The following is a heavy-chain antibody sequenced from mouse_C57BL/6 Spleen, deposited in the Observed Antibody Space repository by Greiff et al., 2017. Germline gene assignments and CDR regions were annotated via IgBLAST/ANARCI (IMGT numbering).Heavy chain of an antibody. Sequence: QVQLQQSGPELVKPGASVKLSCKASGYTFTSYDINWVKQRPGQGLEWIGWIYPRVGSTKYNEKFKGKATLTVDTSSSTAYMELHSLTSEDSAVYFWARRRDGSIYGDFDVWGTGTTVTVSS. CDR2: IYPRVGST. J-gene: IGHJ1*03. V-gene: IGHV1-85*01. D-gene: IGHD2-10*02. CDR3: ARRRDGSIYGDFDV. CDR1: GYTFTSYD.